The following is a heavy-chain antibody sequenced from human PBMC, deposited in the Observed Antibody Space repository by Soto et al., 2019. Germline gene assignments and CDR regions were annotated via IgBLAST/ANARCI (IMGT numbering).Heavy chain of an antibody. D-gene: IGHD4-17*01. CDR3: ARDNGSYGDYVRY. CDR1: GGSVSSGSYY. J-gene: IGHJ4*02. CDR2: IYYSGST. V-gene: IGHV4-61*01. Sequence: SETLSLTCTVSGGSVSSGSYYWSWIRQPPGKGLEWIGYIYYSGSTNYNPSLKSRVTISVDTSKNQFSLKLSSVTAADTAVYYCARDNGSYGDYVRYWGQGTLVTVSS.